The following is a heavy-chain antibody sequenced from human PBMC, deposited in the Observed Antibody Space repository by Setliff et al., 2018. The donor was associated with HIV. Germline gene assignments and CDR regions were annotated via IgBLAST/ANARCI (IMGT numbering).Heavy chain of an antibody. J-gene: IGHJ4*02. CDR2: SDPQDGET. CDR3: AIEGAGGWLRPMPDY. CDR1: GFTLNEVS. D-gene: IGHD5-12*01. Sequence: ASVKVSCKVSGFTLNEVSIHWVRQAPGKGLEWMGYSDPQDGETVYAQKFQGRVTMTEDTSTDTAYMELSGLRSEDTAVYYCAIEGAGGWLRPMPDYWGQGTLVTVSS. V-gene: IGHV1-24*01.